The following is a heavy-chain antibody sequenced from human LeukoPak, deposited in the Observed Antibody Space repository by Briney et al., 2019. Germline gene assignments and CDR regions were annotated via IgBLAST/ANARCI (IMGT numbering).Heavy chain of an antibody. Sequence: ASVKVSCKASGYTFSSYYMDLVRQAPGQGLEWMGIINPSGGSTSYAQKFQGTVTMTRDMSTSTVYMELSRLRSDDTAVYYCARGPIDYYGSGSYYYYYYYMDVWGKGTTVTISS. D-gene: IGHD3-10*01. CDR1: GYTFSSYY. CDR3: ARGPIDYYGSGSYYYYYYYMDV. V-gene: IGHV1-46*01. J-gene: IGHJ6*03. CDR2: INPSGGST.